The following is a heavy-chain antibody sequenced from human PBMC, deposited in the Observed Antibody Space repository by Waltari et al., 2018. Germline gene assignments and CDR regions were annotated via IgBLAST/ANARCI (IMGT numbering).Heavy chain of an antibody. CDR3: TRGGGYSGFPL. J-gene: IGHJ4*02. CDR2: ISATGDT. V-gene: IGHV4-59*01. Sequence: QVLLHEPGPGLVKPSATLAPTCSVSGGFIMSYHWRWIRQPPGKVLEWIGSISATGDTYFNPSLHSRVTMSLDTSKNQFSLKLSSLSPADTAFYYCTRGGGYSGFPLWGQGALVTVPS. CDR1: GGFIMSYH. D-gene: IGHD5-12*01.